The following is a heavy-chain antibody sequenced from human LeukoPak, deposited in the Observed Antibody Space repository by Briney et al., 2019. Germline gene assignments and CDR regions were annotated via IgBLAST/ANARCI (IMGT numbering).Heavy chain of an antibody. CDR3: ASLSIAARRSY. V-gene: IGHV4-34*01. D-gene: IGHD6-6*01. J-gene: IGHJ4*02. CDR1: GGSFSGYY. Sequence: PSETLSLTCAVYGGSFSGYYWSWIRQPPGKGLEWIGEINHSGSTNYNPSLKSRVTISVDTSKNQFSLKLSSVTAADTAVYYCASLSIAARRSYWGQGTLVTVSS. CDR2: INHSGST.